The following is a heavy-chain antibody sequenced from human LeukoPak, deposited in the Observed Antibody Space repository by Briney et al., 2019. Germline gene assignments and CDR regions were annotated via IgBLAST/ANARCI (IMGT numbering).Heavy chain of an antibody. Sequence: SVKVSCKASGGTFSSYAISWVRQAPGQGLEWMGGIIPIFGTANYAQKFQGRVTITTDESTSTAYMELSSLRSEDTAVYYCARDEGEVDTAYYYYMDIWGKGTTVTVSS. J-gene: IGHJ6*03. CDR2: IIPIFGTA. CDR3: ARDEGEVDTAYYYYMDI. D-gene: IGHD5-18*01. V-gene: IGHV1-69*05. CDR1: GGTFSSYA.